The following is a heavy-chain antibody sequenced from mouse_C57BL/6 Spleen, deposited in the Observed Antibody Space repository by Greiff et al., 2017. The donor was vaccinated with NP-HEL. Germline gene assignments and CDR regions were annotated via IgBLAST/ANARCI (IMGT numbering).Heavy chain of an antibody. CDR1: GYTFTDYY. CDR2: INPNNGGT. Sequence: VQLQQSGPELVKPGASVKISCKASGYTFTDYYMNWVKQSHGKSLEWIGDINPNNGGTSYNQKFKGKATLTVDKSSSTAYMELRSLTSEDSAVYYCARSPYYYGSRGYAMDYWGQETSVTVSS. CDR3: ARSPYYYGSRGYAMDY. V-gene: IGHV1-26*01. J-gene: IGHJ4*01. D-gene: IGHD1-1*01.